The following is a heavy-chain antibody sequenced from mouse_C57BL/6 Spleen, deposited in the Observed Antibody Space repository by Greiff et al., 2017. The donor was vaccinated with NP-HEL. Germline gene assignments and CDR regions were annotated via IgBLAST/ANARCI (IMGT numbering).Heavy chain of an antibody. CDR1: GYTFTSYW. CDR3: ASPSTVVAEDYFDY. D-gene: IGHD1-1*01. Sequence: VQLQQPGAELVKPGASVKLSCKASGYTFTSYWMQWVKQRPGQGLEWIGEIDPSDSYTNYNQKFKGKATLTVDTSSSTAYMQLSSLTSEDSAVYYCASPSTVVAEDYFDYWGQGTTLTVSS. V-gene: IGHV1-50*01. CDR2: IDPSDSYT. J-gene: IGHJ2*01.